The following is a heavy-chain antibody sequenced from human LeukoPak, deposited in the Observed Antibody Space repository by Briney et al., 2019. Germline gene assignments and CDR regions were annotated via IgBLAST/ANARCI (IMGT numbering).Heavy chain of an antibody. CDR3: TYGDYPLTY. CDR1: GLTVTNNY. V-gene: IGHV3-66*01. CDR2: LYSDGDT. J-gene: IGHJ4*02. Sequence: PGGSLRLSCAASGLTVTNNYWHWVRQPPGKGPEWISILYSDGDTKYGDSVKGRFTFSRGSSRNTLYLQMNGLRAEDTAVYYCTYGDYPLTYWGQGTLVSVSS. D-gene: IGHD4-17*01.